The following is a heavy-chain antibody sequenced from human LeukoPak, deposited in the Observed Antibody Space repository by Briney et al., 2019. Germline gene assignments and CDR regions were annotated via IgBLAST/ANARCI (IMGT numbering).Heavy chain of an antibody. J-gene: IGHJ5*02. Sequence: GGSLRLSCAASGFTFSSYSMDWVRQAPGKGLEWVSSISSSSSYIYYADSVKGRFTISKDNAKNSLYLQMNSLRAEDTAVYYCARATNNWFDPWGQGTLVTVSS. D-gene: IGHD4-11*01. CDR1: GFTFSSYS. V-gene: IGHV3-21*01. CDR3: ARATNNWFDP. CDR2: ISSSSSYI.